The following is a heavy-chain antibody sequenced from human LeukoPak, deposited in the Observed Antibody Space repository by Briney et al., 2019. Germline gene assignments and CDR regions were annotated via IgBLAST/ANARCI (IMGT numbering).Heavy chain of an antibody. CDR1: GGTFSSYA. J-gene: IGHJ4*02. Sequence: SVTVSCKASGGTFSSYAISWVRQAPGQGLEWMGGIIPIFGTANYAQKFQGRLTITADESTSTAYMELSSLRSEDTAVYFCARGVAATKFDYWGQGTLVTVSS. CDR3: ARGVAATKFDY. D-gene: IGHD2-15*01. V-gene: IGHV1-69*13. CDR2: IIPIFGTA.